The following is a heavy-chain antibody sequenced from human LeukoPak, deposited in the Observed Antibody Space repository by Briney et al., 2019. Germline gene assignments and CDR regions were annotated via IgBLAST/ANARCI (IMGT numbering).Heavy chain of an antibody. CDR3: ARDSAGYYDILTGYYAVGSQFDY. CDR2: ISVYNGNT. D-gene: IGHD3-9*01. Sequence: GASVKVSCKASGYTFTSYGISWVRQAPGQGLEWMGWISVYNGNTNYAQKLQGRVTMTTDTSTSTAYMELRSLRSDDTAVYYCARDSAGYYDILTGYYAVGSQFDYWGQGTLVTVSS. CDR1: GYTFTSYG. V-gene: IGHV1-18*01. J-gene: IGHJ4*02.